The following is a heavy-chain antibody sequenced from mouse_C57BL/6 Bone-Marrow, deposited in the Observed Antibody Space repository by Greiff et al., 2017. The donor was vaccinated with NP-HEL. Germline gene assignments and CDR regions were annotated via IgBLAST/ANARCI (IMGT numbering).Heavy chain of an antibody. CDR1: GYSITSGYY. CDR2: ISYDGSN. D-gene: IGHD1-1*01. CDR3: ARGGLRGFAY. V-gene: IGHV3-6*01. Sequence: VQLQQSGPGLVKPSQSLSLTCSVTGYSITSGYYWNWIRQFPGNKLEWMGYISYDGSNNYNPSLKNRISITRDTSKNQFFLKLNSVTTEDTATYYCARGGLRGFAYWGQGTLVTVSA. J-gene: IGHJ3*01.